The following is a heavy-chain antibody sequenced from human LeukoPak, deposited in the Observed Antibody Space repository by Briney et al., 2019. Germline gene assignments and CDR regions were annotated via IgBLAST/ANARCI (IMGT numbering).Heavy chain of an antibody. D-gene: IGHD3-10*01. V-gene: IGHV4-34*01. J-gene: IGHJ5*02. Sequence: PSETLSLTCAVYGGSFSGYYWSWIRQPPGKGLEWIGEINHSGSTNYNPSLKSRVTISVDTSKNQFSLKLSSVTAADTAVYYCARGPTTMVRVRRNWLDPWGQGTLVTVSS. CDR2: INHSGST. CDR3: ARGPTTMVRVRRNWLDP. CDR1: GGSFSGYY.